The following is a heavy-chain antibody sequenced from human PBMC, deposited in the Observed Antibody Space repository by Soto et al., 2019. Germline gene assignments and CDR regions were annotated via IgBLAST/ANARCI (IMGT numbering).Heavy chain of an antibody. CDR3: VIVREGPGTLFDY. J-gene: IGHJ4*02. CDR1: GFTFGSYS. D-gene: IGHD1-26*01. Sequence: LRLSCAASGFTFGSYSMNWVRLAPGKGLEWVSSISSSSSYIYYADSVKGRFTISRDNAKNSLYLQMNSLRAEDTAVYYCVIVREGPGTLFDYWGQGTLVTGS. CDR2: ISSSSSYI. V-gene: IGHV3-21*01.